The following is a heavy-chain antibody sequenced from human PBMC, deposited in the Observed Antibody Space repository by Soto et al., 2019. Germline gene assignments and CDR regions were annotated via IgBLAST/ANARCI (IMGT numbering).Heavy chain of an antibody. D-gene: IGHD4-17*01. Sequence: QVQLVESGGGEVQPGRSLTISCAASGFTFSTYGMHWVRQTPGKGLEWVAVISYDGTNKFYSDSVKGRFTISRDNFKNTLTLQMNSQRADGTAVYSCSKDLQSYGDYGYYCYGMDVWGLGPRVTVSS. J-gene: IGHJ6*02. CDR3: SKDLQSYGDYGYYCYGMDV. V-gene: IGHV3-30*18. CDR2: ISYDGTNK. CDR1: GFTFSTYG.